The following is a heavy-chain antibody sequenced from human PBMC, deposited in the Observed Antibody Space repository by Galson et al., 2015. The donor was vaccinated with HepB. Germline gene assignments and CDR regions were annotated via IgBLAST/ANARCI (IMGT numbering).Heavy chain of an antibody. V-gene: IGHV3-33*01. Sequence: SLRLSCAASGFTFSSYGMHWVRQAPGKGLEWVAVIWYDGSNKYYADSVKGRFTISRDNSKNALYLQMNSLRAEDTAVYYCARDAGAVAGGALDYWGQGTLVTVSS. CDR2: IWYDGSNK. CDR1: GFTFSSYG. CDR3: ARDAGAVAGGALDY. D-gene: IGHD6-19*01. J-gene: IGHJ4*02.